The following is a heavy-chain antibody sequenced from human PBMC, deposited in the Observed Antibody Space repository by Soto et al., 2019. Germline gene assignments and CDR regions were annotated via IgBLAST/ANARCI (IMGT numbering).Heavy chain of an antibody. D-gene: IGHD6-19*01. CDR1: GGSISSGDYY. J-gene: IGHJ6*02. CDR2: IYYSGST. CDR3: AQGAAVAGTDYYYYGMDV. V-gene: IGHV4-30-4*01. Sequence: QVQLQESGPGLVKPSQTLYLTCTVSGGSISSGDYYWSWNRQPPGKGLEWIGYIYYSGSTYYNPSLKSRVTISVDTSKNQFSLKLSSVTAADTAVYYCAQGAAVAGTDYYYYGMDVWGQGTTVTVSS.